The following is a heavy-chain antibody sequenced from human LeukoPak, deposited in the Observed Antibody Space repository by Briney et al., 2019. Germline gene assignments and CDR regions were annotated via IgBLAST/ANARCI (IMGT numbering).Heavy chain of an antibody. CDR3: AKGMTTVSRDLDY. D-gene: IGHD4-17*01. V-gene: IGHV3-43*02. CDR2: ISGDGGST. CDR1: GFTFSSYS. J-gene: IGHJ4*02. Sequence: PGGSLRLSCAASGFTFSSYSMNWVRQAPGKGLEWVSLISGDGGSTYYADSVKGRFTISRDNSKNSLYLHMNSLRTEDTALYYCAKGMTTVSRDLDYWGQGTLVTVSS.